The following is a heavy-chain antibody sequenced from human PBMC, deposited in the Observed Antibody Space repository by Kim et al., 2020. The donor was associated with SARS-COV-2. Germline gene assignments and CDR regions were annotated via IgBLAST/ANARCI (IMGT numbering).Heavy chain of an antibody. J-gene: IGHJ4*02. D-gene: IGHD3-22*01. CDR2: TYYSGST. CDR3: ASLYYDSSGYYGTRLFDNY. CDR1: GGSISSGGYY. Sequence: SETLSLTCTVSGGSISSGGYYWSWIRQHPGKGLEWIGYTYYSGSTYYNPSLKSRVTISVDTSKNQFSLKLSSVTAADTAVYYCASLYYDSSGYYGTRLFDNYWGQGTLVTVSS. V-gene: IGHV4-31*03.